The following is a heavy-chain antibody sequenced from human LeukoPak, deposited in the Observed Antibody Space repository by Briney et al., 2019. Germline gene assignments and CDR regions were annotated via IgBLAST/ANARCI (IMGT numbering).Heavy chain of an antibody. J-gene: IGHJ6*03. CDR1: GFTFDDYG. D-gene: IGHD5-24*01. V-gene: IGHV3-20*04. CDR3: AREDNGSKHYYYYYMDV. Sequence: GGSLRLSCAASGFTFDDYGMSWVRQAPGKGLEWISGINWNGGSTGYADSVKGRFTISRDNAKNSLYLQMSSLRAEDTALYYCAREDNGSKHYYYYYMDVWGKGTTVTVSS. CDR2: INWNGGST.